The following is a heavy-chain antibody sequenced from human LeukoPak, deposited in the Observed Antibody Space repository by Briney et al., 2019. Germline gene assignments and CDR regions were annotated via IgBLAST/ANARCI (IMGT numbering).Heavy chain of an antibody. CDR1: GFTFSSYW. CDR2: INSDGSST. V-gene: IGHV3-74*01. D-gene: IGHD3-9*01. Sequence: PGGSLRLSCAASGFTFSSYWMHWVRQAPGKGLVWVSRINSDGSSTSYADSVKGRFTISRDNAKNTLYLQMNSLRAEDTAVYYCASIRYDILTGYYNGAIDYWGQGTLVTVSS. CDR3: ASIRYDILTGYYNGAIDY. J-gene: IGHJ4*02.